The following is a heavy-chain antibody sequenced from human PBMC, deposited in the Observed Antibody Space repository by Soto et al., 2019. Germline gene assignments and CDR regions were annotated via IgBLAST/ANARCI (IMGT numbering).Heavy chain of an antibody. CDR2: IWYDGSNK. J-gene: IGHJ5*02. Sequence: GWSLRLSCAASGFTFSGFGMHWVRQAPGKGLEWVAVIWYDGSNKYYADSVKGRFTISRDNSKNTLNLNMNSLRAEDTAVYYCARPTHCSGVGCYWGFDREGQ. CDR3: ARPTHCSGVGCYWGFDR. D-gene: IGHD2-15*01. V-gene: IGHV3-33*01. CDR1: GFTFSGFG.